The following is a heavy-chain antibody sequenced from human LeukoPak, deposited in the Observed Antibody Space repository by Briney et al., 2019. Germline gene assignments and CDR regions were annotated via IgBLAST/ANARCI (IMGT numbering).Heavy chain of an antibody. V-gene: IGHV3-23*01. J-gene: IGHJ4*02. CDR3: ARDLSGWYYFDY. Sequence: GGSLRLSCAASGFTFSSYAMSWVRQAPGKGLEWVSAISGSGGSTYYADSVKGRFTISRDNSKNTLYLQMNSLRAEDTAVYYCARDLSGWYYFDYWGQGTLVTVSS. D-gene: IGHD6-19*01. CDR1: GFTFSSYA. CDR2: ISGSGGST.